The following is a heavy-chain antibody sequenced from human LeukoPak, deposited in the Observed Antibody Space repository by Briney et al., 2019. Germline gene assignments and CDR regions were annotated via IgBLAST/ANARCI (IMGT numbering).Heavy chain of an antibody. CDR1: GFTFSSYS. J-gene: IGHJ4*02. CDR2: ISSSSSYI. CDR3: ARDRLSSGWYLRDY. D-gene: IGHD6-19*01. Sequence: GESLRLSCAASGFTFSSYSMNWVRQAPGKGLEWVSSISSSSSYIYYADSVKGRFTISRDNAKNSLYLQMNSLRAEDTAVYYCARDRLSSGWYLRDYWGQGTLVTVSS. V-gene: IGHV3-21*01.